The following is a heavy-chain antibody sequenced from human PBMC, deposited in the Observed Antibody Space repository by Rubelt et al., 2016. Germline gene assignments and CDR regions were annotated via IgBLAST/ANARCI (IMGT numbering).Heavy chain of an antibody. D-gene: IGHD2/OR15-2a*01. J-gene: IGHJ5*02. CDR3: ARHRIVRDMTIGGWFDP. CDR2: FCGSGTT. CDR1: GDSVSSGSFC. Sequence: QLQLQESGPGLVKPSETLSLSCSVSGDSVSSGSFCWGWIRQSPGTGLAWIGGFCGSGTTYYHQSLRSRVTMSGDTSKRQFSLKLSSMTATDTAVYYCARHRIVRDMTIGGWFDPWGHGILVTVSS. V-gene: IGHV4-39*01.